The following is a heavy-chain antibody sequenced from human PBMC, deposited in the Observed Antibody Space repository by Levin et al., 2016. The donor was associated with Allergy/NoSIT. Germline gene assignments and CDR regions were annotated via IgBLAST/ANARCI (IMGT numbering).Heavy chain of an antibody. D-gene: IGHD6-6*01. J-gene: IGHJ6*02. CDR2: ISSSSSYI. Sequence: GGSLRLSCAASGFTFSSYSMNWVRQAPGKGLEWVSSISSSSSYIYYADSVKGRFTISRDNAKNSLYLQMNSLRAEDTAVYYCARDHSSSSWLIYYYYGMDVWGQGTTVTVSS. V-gene: IGHV3-21*01. CDR3: ARDHSSSSWLIYYYYGMDV. CDR1: GFTFSSYS.